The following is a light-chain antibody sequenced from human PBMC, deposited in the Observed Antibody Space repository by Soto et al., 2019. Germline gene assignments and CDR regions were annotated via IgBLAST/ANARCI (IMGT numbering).Light chain of an antibody. CDR3: SSYTSGTNVA. CDR2: DVN. J-gene: IGLJ2*01. V-gene: IGLV2-14*01. Sequence: QSALTQPASVSGSPGQSITISCTGTSSDVGGYNYVSWYQQLPGKAPKLIISDVNNRPSGASSRFSGSKSGNTASLTISGLQAEDEADYYCSSYTSGTNVAFGGGTKLTVL. CDR1: SSDVGGYNY.